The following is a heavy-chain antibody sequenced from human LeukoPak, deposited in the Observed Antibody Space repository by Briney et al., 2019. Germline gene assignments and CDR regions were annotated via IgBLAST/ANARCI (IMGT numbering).Heavy chain of an antibody. CDR2: INHNGIT. Sequence: SETLSLTCAVYGGSLGYSYWTWIRQAPGKGLEWIGEINHNGITKYNPSLNSRVTMSVDTSKKQFSLRLTPMTAADTAVYYCARGRSIPYRIVNLETVPRSGFAPWGQGTLVTVSS. CDR1: GGSLGYSY. V-gene: IGHV4-34*01. J-gene: IGHJ5*02. CDR3: ARGRSIPYRIVNLETVPRSGFAP. D-gene: IGHD2/OR15-2a*01.